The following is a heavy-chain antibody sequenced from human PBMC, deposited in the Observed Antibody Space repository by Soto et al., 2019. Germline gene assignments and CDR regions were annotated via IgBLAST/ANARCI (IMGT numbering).Heavy chain of an antibody. J-gene: IGHJ5*02. CDR3: ARGWGYCSSTSCTYNWFDP. D-gene: IGHD2-2*01. Sequence: SETLSLTCAVYGGSFSGYYWSWIRQPPGKGLEWIGEINHSGSTNYNPSLKSRVTISVDTSKNQFSLKLSSVTAADTAVYYCARGWGYCSSTSCTYNWFDPWGQGTLVTVSS. V-gene: IGHV4-34*01. CDR2: INHSGST. CDR1: GGSFSGYY.